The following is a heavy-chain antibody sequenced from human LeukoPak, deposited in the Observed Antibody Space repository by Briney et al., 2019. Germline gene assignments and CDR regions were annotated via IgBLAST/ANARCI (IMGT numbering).Heavy chain of an antibody. V-gene: IGHV4-39*07. CDR3: ARAFSSWSNTAIDY. CDR2: IYYSGST. D-gene: IGHD6-13*01. CDR1: GGSISSSSYY. Sequence: SETLSLTCTVSGGSISSSSYYWGWIRQPPGKGLEWIGSIYYSGSTYYNPSLKSRVTISVDTSKNQFSLKLSSVTAADTAVYYCARAFSSWSNTAIDYWGQGTLVTVSS. J-gene: IGHJ4*02.